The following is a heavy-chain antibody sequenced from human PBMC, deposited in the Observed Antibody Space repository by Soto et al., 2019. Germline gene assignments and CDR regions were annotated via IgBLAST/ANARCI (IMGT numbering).Heavy chain of an antibody. Sequence: EVQLLESGGGLVQPGGSLRLSCAASGFTFGSYAMSWVRQAPGKGLEWVSAISGSGGSTYYADSVKGRFTISRDNSKNTLYLQLNSLRAEDTAVYYCAKASPPYSSSWYYWGQGTLVTVSS. V-gene: IGHV3-23*01. J-gene: IGHJ4*02. CDR2: ISGSGGST. D-gene: IGHD6-13*01. CDR3: AKASPPYSSSWYY. CDR1: GFTFGSYA.